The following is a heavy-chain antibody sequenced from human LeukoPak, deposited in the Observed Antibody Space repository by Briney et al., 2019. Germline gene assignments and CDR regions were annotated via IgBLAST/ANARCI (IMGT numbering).Heavy chain of an antibody. CDR1: GYTFTSYD. J-gene: IGHJ4*02. CDR2: MNPNSGNT. CDR3: ARSDRFWSGYPPPTGFHY. D-gene: IGHD3-3*01. V-gene: IGHV1-8*03. Sequence: GASVKVSCKASGYTFTSYDINWVRQATGQGLEWMGWMNPNSGNTGYAQKFQGRVTITRNTSISTAYMELSSLRSEDTAVYYCARSDRFWSGYPPPTGFHYWGQGTLVTVSS.